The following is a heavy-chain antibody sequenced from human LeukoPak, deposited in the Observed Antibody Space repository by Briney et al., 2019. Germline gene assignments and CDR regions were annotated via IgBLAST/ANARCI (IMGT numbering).Heavy chain of an antibody. CDR1: GYIFTGYY. D-gene: IGHD1-26*01. CDR3: ARGPYSGSYKFFDY. Sequence: ASVKVSCKASGYIFTGYYLHWVRQAPGQGLEWMGWINPNLGVTKYPQKFQGRVTMTRDTSISTAYMEVSRLTSDDTAMYFCARGPYSGSYKFFDYWGQGTLVPVSS. CDR2: INPNLGVT. V-gene: IGHV1-2*02. J-gene: IGHJ4*02.